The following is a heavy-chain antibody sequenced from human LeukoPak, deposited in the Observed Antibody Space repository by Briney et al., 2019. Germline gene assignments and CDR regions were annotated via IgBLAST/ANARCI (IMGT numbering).Heavy chain of an antibody. Sequence: AGGSLRLSCAASGFTFGSFSMNWVRQAPGKGLEWVSYIRSSGTGTDYTGSVKGRFTISRDNAKNSLYLQMNSLRAEDTAVYYCARMNYVSSGWGAPFDYWGQGTLVTVSS. CDR1: GFTFGSFS. CDR2: IRSSGTGT. D-gene: IGHD1-7*01. CDR3: ARMNYVSSGWGAPFDY. J-gene: IGHJ4*02. V-gene: IGHV3-48*04.